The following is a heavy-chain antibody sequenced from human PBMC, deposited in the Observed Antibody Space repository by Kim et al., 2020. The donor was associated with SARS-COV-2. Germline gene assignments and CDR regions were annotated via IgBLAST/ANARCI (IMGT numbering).Heavy chain of an antibody. J-gene: IGHJ5*02. CDR3: ASRGSFGVLLEGNWFDP. V-gene: IGHV1-69*13. CDR2: IIPIFGTA. D-gene: IGHD3-16*01. CDR1: GGTFSSYA. Sequence: SVKVSCKASGGTFSSYAISWVRQAPGQGLEWMGGIIPIFGTANYAQKFQGRVTITADESTSTAYMELSSLRSEDTAVYYCASRGSFGVLLEGNWFDPWGQGTLVTVSS.